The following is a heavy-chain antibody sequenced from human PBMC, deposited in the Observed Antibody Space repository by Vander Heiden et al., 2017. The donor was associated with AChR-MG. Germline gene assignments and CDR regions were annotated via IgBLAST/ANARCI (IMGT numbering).Heavy chain of an antibody. CDR2: IDWDDDK. J-gene: IGHJ6*02. D-gene: IGHD6-13*01. V-gene: IGHV2-70*15. Sequence: QVTLRESGPALVKPTQTLTLTCTFSGFSPSTSGMCVSWIRQPPGKALEWLARIDWDDDKYYSTSLKTRLTISKDTSKNQVVLTMTNMDPVDTATYYCARIGIAAAGYYYGMDVWGQGTTVTVSS. CDR1: GFSPSTSGMC. CDR3: ARIGIAAAGYYYGMDV.